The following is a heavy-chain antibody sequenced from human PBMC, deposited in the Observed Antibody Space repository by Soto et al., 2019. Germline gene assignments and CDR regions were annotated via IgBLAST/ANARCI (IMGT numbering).Heavy chain of an antibody. V-gene: IGHV1-18*01. J-gene: IGHJ6*02. CDR1: GYTFTSYG. D-gene: IGHD1-26*01. Sequence: ASVKVSCKASGYTFTSYGFSWVRQAPGQGLERMGWISAHNGDTIFAQKFQDRITMTTDTSTNTAYLELRSLKSGDTAVFYCARSSGTYPPSRYYYGLDVWGQGTTVTVSS. CDR3: ARSSGTYPPSRYYYGLDV. CDR2: ISAHNGDT.